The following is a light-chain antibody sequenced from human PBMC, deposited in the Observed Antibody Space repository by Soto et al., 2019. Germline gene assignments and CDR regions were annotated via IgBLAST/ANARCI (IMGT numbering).Light chain of an antibody. J-gene: IGKJ2*01. CDR2: DAS. Sequence: EIVMTQSPATLSLSPGERATLSCRASQSISSIYLSWYQLKPGQAPRLLIYDASTRATGIPARFSGSGSGTDFTLTISSLQPEDFAVYYCQQDYNLPYTFGQGTKLEIK. CDR3: QQDYNLPYT. CDR1: QSISSIY. V-gene: IGKV3D-7*01.